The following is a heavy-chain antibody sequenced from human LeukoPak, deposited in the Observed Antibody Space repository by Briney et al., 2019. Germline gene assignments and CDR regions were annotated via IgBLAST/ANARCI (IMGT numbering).Heavy chain of an antibody. V-gene: IGHV3-43*02. Sequence: GGSLRLSCAASGFSFDDYVLHWVRQAPGKGLEWVSLISGDGGSTIYTDSVEGRFTISRDNSKNSLYLQMNSLRTEDTALYYCAKDMRFRSTSYGEFDFWGQGTLVTVSS. D-gene: IGHD2-2*01. CDR3: AKDMRFRSTSYGEFDF. J-gene: IGHJ4*02. CDR2: ISGDGGST. CDR1: GFSFDDYV.